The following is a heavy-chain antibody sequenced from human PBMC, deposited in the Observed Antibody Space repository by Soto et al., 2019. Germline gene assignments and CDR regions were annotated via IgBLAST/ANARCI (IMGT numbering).Heavy chain of an antibody. Sequence: QVQLVQSGAEVKKPGASVKVSCKASGYTFTSYDINWVRQATGQGLEWMGWMNPNSGNTGYAQKFQDRVTMTRNTSISTAYMELSSLRSEDTAVYYCARLGGLGYCSGGSCYAPAFDIWGQGTMVTVSS. CDR2: MNPNSGNT. V-gene: IGHV1-8*01. CDR3: ARLGGLGYCSGGSCYAPAFDI. D-gene: IGHD2-15*01. J-gene: IGHJ3*02. CDR1: GYTFTSYD.